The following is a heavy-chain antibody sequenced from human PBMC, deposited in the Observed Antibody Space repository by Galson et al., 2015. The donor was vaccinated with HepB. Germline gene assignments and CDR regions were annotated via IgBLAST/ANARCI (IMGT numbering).Heavy chain of an antibody. CDR3: ARGGSRAVSSCYQGDY. J-gene: IGHJ4*02. CDR1: GFRFSDYG. CDR2: ITGSGDTT. Sequence: SLRLSCATSGFRFSDYGMSWVRQAPGKGLEWVSAITGSGDTTYHADSVMGRFTISRDNSKSILYMQMNSLRVDDTALYYSARGGSRAVSSCYQGDYQGQGTLVSVPS. D-gene: IGHD2-15*01. V-gene: IGHV3-23*01.